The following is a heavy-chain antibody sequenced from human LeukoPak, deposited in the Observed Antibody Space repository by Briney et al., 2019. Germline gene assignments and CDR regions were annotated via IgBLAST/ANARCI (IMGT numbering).Heavy chain of an antibody. D-gene: IGHD5-12*01. CDR2: ITSSGDDI. CDR3: ASDIVATSGDF. J-gene: IGHJ5*01. V-gene: IGHV3-11*01. CDR1: GFTFSDYY. Sequence: GGSLTLSCAASGFTFSDYYMSWIRQAPGKGLEWVAYITSSGDDIYYAGSVKGRFTISRDNAKNALFLRMNSLRVEDTATYYCASDIVATSGDFWCHGTLVSVSS.